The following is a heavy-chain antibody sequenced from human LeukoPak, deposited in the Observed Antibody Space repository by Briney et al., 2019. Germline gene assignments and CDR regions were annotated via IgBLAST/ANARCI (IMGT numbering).Heavy chain of an antibody. J-gene: IGHJ4*02. D-gene: IGHD3-22*01. CDR3: ATEGGRDSSGYYPFDY. Sequence: GASVKVSCKVSGYTLTELSMHWVRQAPGKGLEWMGGFDPEDGETIYAQKFQGRVTMTEDTSTDTAYMELSSLRSEDTAVYYCATEGGRDSSGYYPFDYWGQGTLVTVSS. CDR1: GYTLTELS. CDR2: FDPEDGET. V-gene: IGHV1-24*01.